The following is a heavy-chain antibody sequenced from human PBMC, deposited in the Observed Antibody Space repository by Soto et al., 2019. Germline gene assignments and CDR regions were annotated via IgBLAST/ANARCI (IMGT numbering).Heavy chain of an antibody. D-gene: IGHD5-18*01. V-gene: IGHV3-33*01. J-gene: IGHJ6*02. CDR1: GFTFSSYG. CDR2: IWYDGSNK. Sequence: EGSLRLSCAASGFTFSSYGMHWVRQAPGKGLEWVAVIWYDGSNKYYADSVKGRFTISRDNSKNTLYLQMNSLRAEDTAVYYCARDRDTAMGYGMDVWGQGTTVTVSS. CDR3: ARDRDTAMGYGMDV.